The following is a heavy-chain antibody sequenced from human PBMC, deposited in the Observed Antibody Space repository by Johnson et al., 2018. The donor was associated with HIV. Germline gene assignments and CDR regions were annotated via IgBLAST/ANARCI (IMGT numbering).Heavy chain of an antibody. CDR1: GFTFDDYG. Sequence: VQLVESGGGVVRPGGSLRLSCAASGFTFDDYGMSWVRQAPGKGLEWVSGINWNGGSTGYADSVKGRVPISRDNAKNSLYLQMNSLRAEDTALYYCARDLTHYYDSHDAFDIWGQGTMVTVSS. V-gene: IGHV3-20*04. J-gene: IGHJ3*02. CDR3: ARDLTHYYDSHDAFDI. CDR2: INWNGGST. D-gene: IGHD3-22*01.